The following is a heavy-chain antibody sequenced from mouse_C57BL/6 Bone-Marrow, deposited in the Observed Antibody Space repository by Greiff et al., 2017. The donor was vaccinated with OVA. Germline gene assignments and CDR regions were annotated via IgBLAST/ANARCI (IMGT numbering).Heavy chain of an antibody. CDR3: ARYPLAICYAMYY. Sequence: QVQLLQSGAELARPGASVKLSCTASGYTFTNYGLSWVQQSTGQGLEWIGEIYPSSGNTYSNEKFKGKATLTADKSSSTAYMELRRMRSEYSAVYFCARYPLAICYAMYYWGQGTAVTVSS. CDR1: GYTFTNYG. J-gene: IGHJ4*01. V-gene: IGHV1-81*01. CDR2: IYPSSGNT. D-gene: IGHD6-1*01.